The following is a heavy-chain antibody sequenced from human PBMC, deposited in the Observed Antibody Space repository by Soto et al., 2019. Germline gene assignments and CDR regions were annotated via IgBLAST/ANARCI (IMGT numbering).Heavy chain of an antibody. J-gene: IGHJ3*02. D-gene: IGHD1-1*01. Sequence: QVQLQQWGAGLLKPSETLSLTCAVYGGFVSSGSYYWSWIRQPPGKGLEWIGEMSHSGGTHFNPSLKSRVTISVDTSKNQFSLKMSSVTAADPALYYCARVERGTVTTVVAAFDIWGPGTMVTVSS. CDR3: ARVERGTVTTVVAAFDI. CDR2: MSHSGGT. CDR1: GGFVSSGSYY. V-gene: IGHV4-34*01.